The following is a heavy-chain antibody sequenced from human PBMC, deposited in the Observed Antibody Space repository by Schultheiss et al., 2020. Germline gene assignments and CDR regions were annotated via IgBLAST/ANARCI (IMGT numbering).Heavy chain of an antibody. D-gene: IGHD3-10*01. Sequence: GGSLRLSCAASGFTFSSYAMHWVRQPPGKGLEWVAVISYDGSNKYYADSVKGRFTISRDNAKNSLYLQMNSLRAEDMAVYYCARDLGGSGGSYFDYWGQGALVTVSS. CDR1: GFTFSSYA. J-gene: IGHJ4*02. V-gene: IGHV3-30-3*01. CDR3: ARDLGGSGGSYFDY. CDR2: ISYDGSNK.